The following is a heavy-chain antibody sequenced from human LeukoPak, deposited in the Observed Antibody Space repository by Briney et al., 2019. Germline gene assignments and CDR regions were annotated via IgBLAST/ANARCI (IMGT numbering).Heavy chain of an antibody. D-gene: IGHD6-13*01. J-gene: IGHJ5*02. Sequence: ASVKVSCKASGYTFTGYYMHXVRXXXXXXXXXXXXXNPNSGGTNYAQKFQGRVTMTRDTSISTAYMELSRLRSDDTAVYYCARDAVAAALNWFDPWGQGTLVTVSS. CDR2: XNPNSGGT. CDR3: ARDAVAAALNWFDP. V-gene: IGHV1-2*02. CDR1: GYTFTGYY.